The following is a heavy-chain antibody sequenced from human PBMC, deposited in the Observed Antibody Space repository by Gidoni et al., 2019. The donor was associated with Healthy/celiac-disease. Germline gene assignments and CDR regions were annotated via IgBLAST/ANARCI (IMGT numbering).Heavy chain of an antibody. V-gene: IGHV4-34*01. J-gene: IGHJ6*02. CDR2: INHSGST. Sequence: QVQLQQWGAGLLKPSETLSLTCAVYGGSFSGYYWSWIRQPPGKGLEWIGEINHSGSTNYNPSLKSRVTISVDTSKNQFSLKLSSVTAADTAVYYCATGGRKQLWRNYYYYGMDVWGQGTTVTVSS. D-gene: IGHD5-18*01. CDR1: GGSFSGYY. CDR3: ATGGRKQLWRNYYYYGMDV.